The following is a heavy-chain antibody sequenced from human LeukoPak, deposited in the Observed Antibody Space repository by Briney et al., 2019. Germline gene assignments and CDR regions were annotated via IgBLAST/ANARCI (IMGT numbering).Heavy chain of an antibody. CDR1: GAFISGDYY. V-gene: IGHV4-30-4*08. CDR3: AGGRASMVRNGYRHYSYYYYYMDV. J-gene: IGHJ6*03. CDR2: IYYSGDT. Sequence: SETLSLTCTVSGAFISGDYYWSWIRQPPGEGLEWLAYIYYSGDTYYNPSLKSRVIISVDTSKKQLSLKLSSVTAADTAVYYCAGGRASMVRNGYRHYSYYYYYMDVWGKGTTVTVSS. D-gene: IGHD3-10*01.